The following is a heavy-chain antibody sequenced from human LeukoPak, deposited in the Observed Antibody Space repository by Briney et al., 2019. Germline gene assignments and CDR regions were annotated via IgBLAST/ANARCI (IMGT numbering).Heavy chain of an antibody. D-gene: IGHD1-1*01. CDR1: GFTFSSYS. V-gene: IGHV3-21*04. CDR2: ISSSSSYI. CDR3: AKSLLTTATGTGRAFDI. Sequence: GGSLRLSCAASGFTFSSYSMNWVRQAPGKGLEWVSSISSSSSYIYYADSVKGRFTISRDNAKNSLYLQMNSLRAEDSAEYYCAKSLLTTATGTGRAFDIWGQGTMVTVSA. J-gene: IGHJ3*02.